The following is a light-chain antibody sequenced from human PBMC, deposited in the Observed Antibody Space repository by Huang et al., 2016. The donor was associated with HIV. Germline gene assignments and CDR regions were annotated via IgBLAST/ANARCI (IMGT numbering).Light chain of an antibody. CDR3: QQFNNWPPRFT. CDR2: GAS. V-gene: IGKV3-15*01. Sequence: EIVMTQSPATLSVSPGERATLSCRASQNIGDNLTWYQHKPGQAPRLLIYGASTRASGIPPRFSGSGSGTEFTLTISVLESEDFAVYYCQQFNNWPPRFTFGPGTTVDVK. CDR1: QNIGDN. J-gene: IGKJ3*01.